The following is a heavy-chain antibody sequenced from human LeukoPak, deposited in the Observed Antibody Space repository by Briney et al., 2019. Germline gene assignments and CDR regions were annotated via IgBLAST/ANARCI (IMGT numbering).Heavy chain of an antibody. J-gene: IGHJ3*02. D-gene: IGHD2-21*02. CDR1: GYTFTSYY. V-gene: IGHV1-46*01. Sequence: ASVPVSCKASGYTFTSYYIHWVRQAPGQGLEWMGIINPSGGSTNYAQKFQDRVTMTRDTSTTTVYMELSSLRSEDTAVYYCARDRGCGTNCYSAFDIWGQGTVLMVSS. CDR2: INPSGGST. CDR3: ARDRGCGTNCYSAFDI.